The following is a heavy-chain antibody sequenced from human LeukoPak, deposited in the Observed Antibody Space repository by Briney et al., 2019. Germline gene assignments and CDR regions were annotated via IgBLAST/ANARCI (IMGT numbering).Heavy chain of an antibody. Sequence: GESLKISCKGSGYSFSTYWIGWVRQMPGKGLEWMGIIYPGGSDTRYSPSFQGQVTISADKSISTAYLQWSSLKASDTAMYYCAGFGRWGLTTGWFDPWGQGTLVAVSS. D-gene: IGHD4-17*01. CDR1: GYSFSTYW. J-gene: IGHJ5*02. V-gene: IGHV5-51*01. CDR3: AGFGRWGLTTGWFDP. CDR2: IYPGGSDT.